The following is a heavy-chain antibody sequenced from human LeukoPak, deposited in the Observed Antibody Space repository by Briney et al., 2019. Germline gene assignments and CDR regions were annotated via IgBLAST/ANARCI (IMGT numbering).Heavy chain of an antibody. D-gene: IGHD4-17*01. J-gene: IGHJ4*02. CDR1: GFTFSDYY. CDR2: IFYSGST. CDR3: ARHPTVTTGKQFDY. Sequence: GSLRLSCEASGFTFSDYYMSWVRQPPGKGLEWIGYIFYSGSTNYNPSLKSRVTISVDTSTNQFSLKLGSVTAADTAVYYCARHPTVTTGKQFDYWGRGTLVTVSS. V-gene: IGHV4-59*08.